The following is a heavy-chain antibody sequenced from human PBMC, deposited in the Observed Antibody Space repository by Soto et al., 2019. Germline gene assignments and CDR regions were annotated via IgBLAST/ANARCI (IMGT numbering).Heavy chain of an antibody. D-gene: IGHD5-12*01. V-gene: IGHV1-2*04. Sequence: ASVKVSCKASGYTFTGYYMHWVRQAPGQGLEWMGWINPNSGGTNYAQKFQGWVTMTRDTSISTAYMELSRLRSDDTAVYYCARDRVRRPGSGYDLGVYYYYGMDVWGQGCTGTV. J-gene: IGHJ6*02. CDR3: ARDRVRRPGSGYDLGVYYYYGMDV. CDR2: INPNSGGT. CDR1: GYTFTGYY.